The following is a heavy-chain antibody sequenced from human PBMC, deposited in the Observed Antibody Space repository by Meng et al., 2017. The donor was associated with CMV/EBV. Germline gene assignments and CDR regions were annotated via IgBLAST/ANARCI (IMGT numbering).Heavy chain of an antibody. CDR3: ARVIVGASPSFGY. Sequence: ASVKVSCKASGYTFTGYYMHWVRQAPGQGLEWMGWINPNSGGTNYAQKFQGRVTMTRDTSISTAYMELSRLRSDATAVYYCARVIVGASPSFGYWGQGTLVTVSS. CDR2: INPNSGGT. CDR1: GYTFTGYY. V-gene: IGHV1-2*02. D-gene: IGHD1-26*01. J-gene: IGHJ4*02.